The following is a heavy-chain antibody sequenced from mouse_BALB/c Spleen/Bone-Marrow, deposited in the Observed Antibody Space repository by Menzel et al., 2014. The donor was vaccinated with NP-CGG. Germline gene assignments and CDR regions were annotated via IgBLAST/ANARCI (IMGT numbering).Heavy chain of an antibody. J-gene: IGHJ3*01. D-gene: IGHD2-4*01. CDR2: IDPFNGGT. CDR1: GYSFTSYY. Sequence: EVQLQQSGPELMKPGASVKISCKASGYSFTSYYMHWVKQSHGKSLEWIGYIDPFNGGTSYNQKFKGKATLTVDKSSSTAYMHLSSLTSGDSAVYYCAGSTMISAWFAYWGQGTLVTVSA. CDR3: AGSTMISAWFAY. V-gene: IGHV1S135*01.